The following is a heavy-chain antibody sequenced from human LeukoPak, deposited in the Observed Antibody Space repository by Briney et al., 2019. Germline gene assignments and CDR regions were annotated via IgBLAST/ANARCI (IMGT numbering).Heavy chain of an antibody. Sequence: PGRSLRLSCAASGFTFSSYAMHWVRQAPGKGLEWVSYISSSGSTIYYADSVKGRFTISRDNTKNSLYLQMNSLRAEDTAVYYCARPLPVKYSSPLDYWGQGTLVTVSS. J-gene: IGHJ4*02. V-gene: IGHV3-48*04. D-gene: IGHD6-6*01. CDR2: ISSSGSTI. CDR3: ARPLPVKYSSPLDY. CDR1: GFTFSSYA.